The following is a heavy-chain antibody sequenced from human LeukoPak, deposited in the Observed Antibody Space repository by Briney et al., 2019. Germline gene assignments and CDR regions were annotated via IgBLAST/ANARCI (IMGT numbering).Heavy chain of an antibody. V-gene: IGHV3-15*01. CDR3: TTQRSRITMVRGVIRSDH. J-gene: IGHJ4*02. CDR2: IKSKTDGGTT. CDR1: GFTFSNAW. D-gene: IGHD3-10*01. Sequence: GGSLRLSCAASGFTFSNAWMSWVRQGPGKGLEWVGRIKSKTDGGTTDYAAPVKDRFTISRDDSKNTLYLQMNSLKTEDTAVYYCTTQRSRITMVRGVIRSDHWGQGTLVTVSS.